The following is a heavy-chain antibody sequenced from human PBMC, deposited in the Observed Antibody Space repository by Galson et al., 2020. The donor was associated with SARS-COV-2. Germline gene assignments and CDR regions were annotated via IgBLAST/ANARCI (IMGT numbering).Heavy chain of an antibody. CDR2: IYYSGST. V-gene: IGHV4-59*08. J-gene: IGHJ4*02. CDR1: GGSISSYY. D-gene: IGHD6-13*01. Sequence: SETLSLTCPVSGGSISSYYWSWIRQPPGKGLEWIGYIYYSGSTNYNPSLKSRVTISVDTTKNQFSLKLSSVTAADTAVYYCARLDLDSSSWYAYFDYWGQGTLVTVSS. CDR3: ARLDLDSSSWYAYFDY.